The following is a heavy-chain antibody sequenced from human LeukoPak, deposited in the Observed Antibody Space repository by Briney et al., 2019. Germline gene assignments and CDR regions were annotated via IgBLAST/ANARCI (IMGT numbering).Heavy chain of an antibody. D-gene: IGHD3-22*01. CDR1: GFTFSSYG. V-gene: IGHV3-30*03. CDR2: ISYDGSNK. J-gene: IGHJ4*02. CDR3: XXXXSPVDYYDSSGQRGNFDY. Sequence: GGSLRLSCAASGFTFSSYGMHWVRQAPGKGLEWVAVISYDGSNKYYADSVKGRFTISRDNSKNTLYLQMNSLRAEDTAVYYXXXXXSPVDYYDSSGQRGNFDYWGQGTLVTVSS.